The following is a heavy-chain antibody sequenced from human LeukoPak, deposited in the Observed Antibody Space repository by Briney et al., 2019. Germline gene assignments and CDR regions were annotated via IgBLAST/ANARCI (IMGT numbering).Heavy chain of an antibody. CDR1: GFTFDDYG. CDR2: INWNGGST. V-gene: IGHV3-20*01. CDR3: ARAYYYGSGSWNYYYCMDV. D-gene: IGHD3-10*01. Sequence: GGSLRLSCAASGFTFDDYGMSWVRQAPGKGLEWVSGINWNGGSTGYADSVKGRFTISRDNAKNSLYLQMNSLRAEDTALYHCARAYYYGSGSWNYYYCMDVWGKGTTVTVSS. J-gene: IGHJ6*03.